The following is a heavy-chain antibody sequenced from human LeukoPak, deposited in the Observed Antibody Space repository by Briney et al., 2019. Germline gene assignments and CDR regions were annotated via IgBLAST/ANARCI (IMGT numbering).Heavy chain of an antibody. V-gene: IGHV3-21*01. D-gene: IGHD2-2*01. Sequence: PGGSLRLSCAASGFTFSSYSMNWVRQAPGKGLEWVSSISSSSSYIYYADSVKSRFTISRDNAKNSLYLQMNSLRAEDTAVYYCARTDIVVVPAAHEPELAEYFQHWGQGTLVTVSS. J-gene: IGHJ1*01. CDR1: GFTFSSYS. CDR3: ARTDIVVVPAAHEPELAEYFQH. CDR2: ISSSSSYI.